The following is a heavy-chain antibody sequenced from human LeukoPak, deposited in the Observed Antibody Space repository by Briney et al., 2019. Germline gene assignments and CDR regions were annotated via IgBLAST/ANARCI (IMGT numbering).Heavy chain of an antibody. CDR2: ISSSGNNA. CDR1: GFTFRSAA. CDR3: AKDIQLST. Sequence: GGSLRLSCAVSGFTFRSAAMTWVRQAPGKGLEWVSLISSSGNNAYYADSVKGRFTISRDNSKNTLSLQMNSLRVEDTAIYYCAKDIQLSTWGLGTRVTVSS. V-gene: IGHV3-23*01. D-gene: IGHD5-24*01. J-gene: IGHJ3*01.